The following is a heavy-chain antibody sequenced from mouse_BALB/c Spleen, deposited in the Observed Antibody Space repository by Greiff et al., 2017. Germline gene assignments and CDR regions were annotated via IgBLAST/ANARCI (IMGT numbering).Heavy chain of an antibody. D-gene: IGHD1-1*01. V-gene: IGHV1-20*02. J-gene: IGHJ1*01. CDR2: INPYNGDT. CDR3: AVYYGSSYWYFDV. CDR1: GYSFTGYF. Sequence: EVKLQESGPELVKPGASVKISCKASGYSFTGYFMNWVMQSHGKSLEWIGRINPYNGDTFYNQKFKGKATLTVDKSSSTAHMELRSLASEDSAVYYCAVYYGSSYWYFDVWGAGTTVTVSS.